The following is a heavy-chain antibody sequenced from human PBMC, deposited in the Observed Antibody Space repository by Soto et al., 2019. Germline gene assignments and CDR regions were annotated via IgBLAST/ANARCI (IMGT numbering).Heavy chain of an antibody. Sequence: ASVKVSCKTSGYTFVTYYISWLRQAPGQGIEWMGWISPHSGKTNYIEDLQGRVTLTADTSTSTAYMELRSLRSDDTAVYFCARDSSHYFDYWGQGTLVTVSS. CDR2: ISPHSGKT. J-gene: IGHJ4*02. D-gene: IGHD6-19*01. CDR3: ARDSSHYFDY. V-gene: IGHV1-18*01. CDR1: GYTFVTYY.